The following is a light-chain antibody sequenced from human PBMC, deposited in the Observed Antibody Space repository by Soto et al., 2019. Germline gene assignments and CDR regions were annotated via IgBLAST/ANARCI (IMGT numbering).Light chain of an antibody. CDR3: AAWDDSLNGVV. Sequence: QSVLTQPPSASGTPGQRVSLFCSGIRPNLGTNSVTWYQQLPGTAPKLLIFRNNQRPSGVPDRFSGSKSGTSASLAISGLQSEDEADYFCAAWDDSLNGVVFGGGTKLTVL. CDR2: RNN. V-gene: IGLV1-44*01. J-gene: IGLJ2*01. CDR1: RPNLGTNS.